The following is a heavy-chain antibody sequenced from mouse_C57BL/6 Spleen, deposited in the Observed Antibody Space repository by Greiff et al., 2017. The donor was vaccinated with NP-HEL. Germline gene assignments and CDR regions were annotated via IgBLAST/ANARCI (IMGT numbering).Heavy chain of an antibody. CDR3: ARSYGYPFAY. Sequence: QVQLQQSGPELVKPGASVKISCKASGYAFSSSWMNWVKQRPGKGLEWIGRIYPGDGDTNYNGKFKGKATLTADKSSSTAYMQLSSLTSEDSAVYFCARSYGYPFAYWGQGTLVTVSA. CDR1: GYAFSSSW. CDR2: IYPGDGDT. J-gene: IGHJ3*01. V-gene: IGHV1-82*01. D-gene: IGHD2-2*01.